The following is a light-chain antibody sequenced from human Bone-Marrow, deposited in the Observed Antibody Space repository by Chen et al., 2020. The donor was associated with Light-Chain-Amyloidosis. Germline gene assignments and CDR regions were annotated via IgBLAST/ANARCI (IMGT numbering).Light chain of an antibody. CDR1: QRVLYRSNNKNY. V-gene: IGKV4-1*01. CDR3: QQYYTTPPT. J-gene: IGKJ2*01. CDR2: WAS. Sequence: DIVMTQSPDSLAVSLGARATINCKSTQRVLYRSNNKNYLAWYQQRPGQPPNLLIYWASTRESGVPTRFSGSGSGTDFTLTINRLQAEDVAVYFCQQYYTTPPTFGQGTKLEIK.